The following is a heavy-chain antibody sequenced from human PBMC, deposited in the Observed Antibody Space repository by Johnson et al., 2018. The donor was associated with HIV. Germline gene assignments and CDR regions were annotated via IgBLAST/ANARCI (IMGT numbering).Heavy chain of an antibody. J-gene: IGHJ3*02. CDR1: GFTFSDCA. CDR2: ITVSGDNT. V-gene: IGHV3-23*04. Sequence: VQLVESGGGLVQPRGSLRLSCAASGFTFSDCAMSWVRQGPGKGLEWVSAITVSGDNTYYADSVKGRFTISRDNSKNTLYLQMSSLRADDTAVYYCATPQEGYSAFYIWGQGTMVTVSS. D-gene: IGHD2-15*01. CDR3: ATPQEGYSAFYI.